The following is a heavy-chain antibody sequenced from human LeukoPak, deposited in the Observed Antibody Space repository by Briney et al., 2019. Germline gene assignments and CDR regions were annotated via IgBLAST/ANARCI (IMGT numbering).Heavy chain of an antibody. D-gene: IGHD6-6*01. CDR3: ARDLELYSSSFFFDL. V-gene: IGHV1-69*06. CDR2: IIPIFGTA. Sequence: SVKVSCKASGGTFSSYAISWVRQAPGQGLEWMGGIIPIFGTANYAQKFQGRVTITADKSTSTAYMELSSLRSDDTAVYYCARDLELYSSSFFFDLWGQGTLLTVSS. CDR1: GGTFSSYA. J-gene: IGHJ4*02.